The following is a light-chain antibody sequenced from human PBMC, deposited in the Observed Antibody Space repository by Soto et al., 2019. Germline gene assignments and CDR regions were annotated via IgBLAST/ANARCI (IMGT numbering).Light chain of an antibody. CDR2: AAS. J-gene: IGKJ1*01. CDR3: LQHNNYPRT. V-gene: IGKV1-9*01. CDR1: QGISSY. Sequence: IQLTQSPSSLSASVGDRVTIACRASQGISSYLAWYQQKPGKAPQLLIYAASTLQSGVPSRFSGSGSGTEFTLTISSLQPEDFATYYCLQHNNYPRTFGQGTKVDIK.